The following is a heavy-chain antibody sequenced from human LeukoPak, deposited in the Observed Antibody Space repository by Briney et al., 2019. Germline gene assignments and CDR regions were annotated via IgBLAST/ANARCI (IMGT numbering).Heavy chain of an antibody. CDR1: GFTFSSYD. V-gene: IGHV3-64*01. Sequence: GGSLRLSCAASGFTFSSYDMHWVSQAPGKGLEYVSAISSNGGSTYYANSVKGRFTISRDNSNNPLYFQMGSLRAEDMAVYYCARDGFDYWGQGTLVTVSS. CDR2: ISSNGGST. J-gene: IGHJ4*02. CDR3: ARDGFDY.